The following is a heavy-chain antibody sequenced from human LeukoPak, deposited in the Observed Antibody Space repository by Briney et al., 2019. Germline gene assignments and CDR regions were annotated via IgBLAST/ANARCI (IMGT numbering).Heavy chain of an antibody. Sequence: ETLSLTCTVSGGAISSSSYYWGWIRQPPGKGLEWIGSIYYSGSTYYNPSLKSRVTISVDTSKNQFSLKLISVTAAGTAVYYCASGLLWFGETSDGWFDPWGQGTLVTVSS. J-gene: IGHJ5*02. CDR2: IYYSGST. D-gene: IGHD3-10*01. V-gene: IGHV4-39*07. CDR1: GGAISSSSYY. CDR3: ASGLLWFGETSDGWFDP.